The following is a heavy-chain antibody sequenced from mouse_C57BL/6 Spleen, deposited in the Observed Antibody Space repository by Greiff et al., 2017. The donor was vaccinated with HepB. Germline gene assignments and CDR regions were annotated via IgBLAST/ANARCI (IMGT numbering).Heavy chain of an antibody. D-gene: IGHD2-3*01. CDR2: ISYDGSN. CDR3: ARERRLLPFDY. CDR1: GYSITSGYY. V-gene: IGHV3-6*01. J-gene: IGHJ2*01. Sequence: EVQLVESGPGLVKPSQSLSLTCSVTGYSITSGYYWNWIRQFPGNKLEWMGYISYDGSNNYNPSLKNRISITRDTSKNQFFLKLNSVTTEDTATYYCARERRLLPFDYWGQGTTLTVSS.